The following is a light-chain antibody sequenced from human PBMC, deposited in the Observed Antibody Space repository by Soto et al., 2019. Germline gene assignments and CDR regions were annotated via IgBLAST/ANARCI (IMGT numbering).Light chain of an antibody. V-gene: IGKV3-15*01. CDR2: GAS. CDR3: QQGHNWPLT. CDR1: QSISSE. Sequence: EIVMTQSPATLSVSPGESGTLSCRASQSISSELAWYQQKPGQPPRLLIYGASTRATGVPARFTGSGSGSDFTLTISGLQSEDFAVYYCQQGHNWPLTVGQGTRLEI. J-gene: IGKJ2*01.